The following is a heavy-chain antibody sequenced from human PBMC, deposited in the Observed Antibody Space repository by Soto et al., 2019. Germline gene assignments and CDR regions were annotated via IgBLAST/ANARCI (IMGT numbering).Heavy chain of an antibody. Sequence: ASVKVSCKASGYTFTSYGISWVRQAPGQGLEWMGWISAYNGNTNYAQKLQGRVTMTTDTSTSTAYMELRSLRSDDTAVYYCARAFADIVVVPAAHMDVWGKGTTVTVS. CDR2: ISAYNGNT. V-gene: IGHV1-18*01. CDR1: GYTFTSYG. D-gene: IGHD2-2*01. J-gene: IGHJ6*03. CDR3: ARAFADIVVVPAAHMDV.